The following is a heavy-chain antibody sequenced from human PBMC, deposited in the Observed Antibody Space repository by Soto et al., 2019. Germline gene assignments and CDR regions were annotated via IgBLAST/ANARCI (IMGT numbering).Heavy chain of an antibody. D-gene: IGHD1-26*01. Sequence: SEILSLTCTVSGGSISSSSYYWGWIRQPPGKGLEWIGSIYYSGSTYYNPSLKSRVTISVDTSKNQFSLKLSSVTAADTAVYYCASSMGGRIVGADFDYWGQGTLVTVSS. CDR2: IYYSGST. CDR3: ASSMGGRIVGADFDY. J-gene: IGHJ4*02. CDR1: GGSISSSSYY. V-gene: IGHV4-39*01.